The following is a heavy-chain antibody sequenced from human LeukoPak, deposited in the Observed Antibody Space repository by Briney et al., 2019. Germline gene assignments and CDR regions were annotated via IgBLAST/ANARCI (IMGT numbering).Heavy chain of an antibody. CDR1: GFTFSRYW. V-gene: IGHV3-74*01. Sequence: GSLRLSCAASGFTFSRYWIHWVRQAPGKGLEWVSRINPDGSTTTYADSVKGRFTISRDNAKNTLYLQMNSLRAEDTAMYYCARVLSGSWDWFDPWGQGTLVTVSS. D-gene: IGHD3-22*01. CDR2: INPDGSTT. CDR3: ARVLSGSWDWFDP. J-gene: IGHJ5*02.